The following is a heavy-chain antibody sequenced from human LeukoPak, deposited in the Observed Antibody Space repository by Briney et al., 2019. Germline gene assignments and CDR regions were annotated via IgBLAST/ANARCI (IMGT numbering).Heavy chain of an antibody. Sequence: GGSLRLSCAASGFTFSSYSMNWVRQAPGKGLEWVSSISSSSSYIYYADSVKGRFTISRDNAKNSPYLQMNSLRAEDTAVYYCATLGSIAAAGSNGMDVWGQGTTVTVSS. D-gene: IGHD6-13*01. CDR1: GFTFSSYS. J-gene: IGHJ6*02. CDR3: ATLGSIAAAGSNGMDV. V-gene: IGHV3-21*01. CDR2: ISSSSSYI.